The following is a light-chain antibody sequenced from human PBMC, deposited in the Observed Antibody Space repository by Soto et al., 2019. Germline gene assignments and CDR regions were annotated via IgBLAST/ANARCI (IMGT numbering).Light chain of an antibody. J-gene: IGKJ2*01. Sequence: DIQMTQSPSSLSASVGDRVTITCRASQGINSYLGWYQQKPGKVPQLLIYGASTLQAGVPTRFSGSGSGTDFTLTISILPPEDVATYYCQKYNSAPYTFGQGTQLEIK. CDR1: QGINSY. CDR2: GAS. V-gene: IGKV1-27*01. CDR3: QKYNSAPYT.